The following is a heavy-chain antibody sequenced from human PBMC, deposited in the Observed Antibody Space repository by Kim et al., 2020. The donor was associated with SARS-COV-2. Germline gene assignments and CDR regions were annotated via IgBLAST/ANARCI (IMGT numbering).Heavy chain of an antibody. J-gene: IGHJ4*02. Sequence: SETLSLTCTVSGGSVSSGSYYWSWIRQPPGKGLEWIGYIYYSGSTNYNPSLKSRVTISVDTSKNQFSLKLSSVTAADTAVYYCAGGASGGIDYWGQGTLVTVSS. V-gene: IGHV4-61*01. D-gene: IGHD3-10*01. CDR2: IYYSGST. CDR3: AGGASGGIDY. CDR1: GGSVSSGSYY.